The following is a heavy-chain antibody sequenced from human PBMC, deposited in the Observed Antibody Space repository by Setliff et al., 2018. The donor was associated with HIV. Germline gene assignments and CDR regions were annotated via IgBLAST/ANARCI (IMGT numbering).Heavy chain of an antibody. V-gene: IGHV3-7*01. CDR1: GFTLSSYW. J-gene: IGHJ6*02. Sequence: RLSCAASGFTLSSYWMSWVRQAPGKGLEWVANIKQDGSAKYYVDSVKGRFTISRDNAKNSLYLQMNSLRAEDTAVYYFAREDYYDSMTTNYYYYGIDVWGQGTTVTVSS. CDR3: AREDYYDSMTTNYYYYGIDV. D-gene: IGHD3-22*01. CDR2: IKQDGSAK.